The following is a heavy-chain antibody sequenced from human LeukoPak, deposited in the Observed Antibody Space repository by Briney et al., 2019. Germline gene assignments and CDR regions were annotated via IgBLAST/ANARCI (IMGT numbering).Heavy chain of an antibody. D-gene: IGHD3-9*01. V-gene: IGHV3-30*02. Sequence: GGSLRLSCAASGFTFSSYGMHWVRQAPGKGLEWVAFIRYDGSNKYYADSVKGRFTISRDNSKNTLYQQMNSLRAEDTAVYYCAKPNDILTGYYIPEYFQHWGQGTLVTVSS. CDR3: AKPNDILTGYYIPEYFQH. CDR2: IRYDGSNK. J-gene: IGHJ1*01. CDR1: GFTFSSYG.